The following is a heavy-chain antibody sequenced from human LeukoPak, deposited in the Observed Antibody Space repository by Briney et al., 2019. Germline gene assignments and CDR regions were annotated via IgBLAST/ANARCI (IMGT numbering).Heavy chain of an antibody. CDR3: ARVGHGYYDSSGYYLRYYYYYYMDV. D-gene: IGHD3-22*01. J-gene: IGHJ6*03. Sequence: PSETLPLTCTVSGGSISSYYWSWIRQPAGKGLEWIGRIYTSGSTNYNPSLKSRVTISVDTSKNQFSLKLSSVTAADTAVYYCARVGHGYYDSSGYYLRYYYYYYMDVWGKGTTVTVSS. CDR1: GGSISSYY. V-gene: IGHV4-4*07. CDR2: IYTSGST.